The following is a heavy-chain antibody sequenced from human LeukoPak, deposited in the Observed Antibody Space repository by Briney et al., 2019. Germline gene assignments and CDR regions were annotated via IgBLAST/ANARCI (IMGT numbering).Heavy chain of an antibody. J-gene: IGHJ4*02. CDR1: GGSISTYY. Sequence: SETLSLTCTVSGGSISTYYWSWIRQPPGKGLEWIGYIYYSGNANYNPSLKSRVTISVDTSKNQFSLKLGSVTAADTAVYYCAREVSGASEIDYWGQGTLVTVSS. CDR2: IYYSGNA. CDR3: AREVSGASEIDY. D-gene: IGHD1-26*01. V-gene: IGHV4-59*01.